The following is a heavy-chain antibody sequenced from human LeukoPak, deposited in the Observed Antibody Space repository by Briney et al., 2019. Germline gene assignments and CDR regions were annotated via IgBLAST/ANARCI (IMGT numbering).Heavy chain of an antibody. CDR1: GFTFDDYG. D-gene: IGHD2-8*02. Sequence: GVLRLSCAASGFTFDDYGMSWVRQAPGKGLEWVSGINWNGGSTGYADSVKGRFTISRDNAKNSLYLQMNSLRAEDTAIYYCATYRQVLLPFESWGQGTLVTVSS. CDR2: INWNGGST. CDR3: ATYRQVLLPFES. V-gene: IGHV3-20*04. J-gene: IGHJ4*02.